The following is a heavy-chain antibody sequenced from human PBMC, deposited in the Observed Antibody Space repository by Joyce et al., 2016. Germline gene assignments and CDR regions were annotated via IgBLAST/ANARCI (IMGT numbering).Heavy chain of an antibody. D-gene: IGHD2-21*02. CDR3: ARDSFDEVTGSNDGFDI. V-gene: IGHV3-21*01. J-gene: IGHJ3*02. CDR1: GFRFSAYC. Sequence: EVQLVESGGGLVKPGGSLRLSCVASGFRFSAYCMSWVRQAPGKGLEWISGIGGNVDYTHYGRSVKGRFTISRDNAKNSMYLQMKSLRPEDTAVYYCARDSFDEVTGSNDGFDIWGQGTMVTVSS. CDR2: IGGNVDYT.